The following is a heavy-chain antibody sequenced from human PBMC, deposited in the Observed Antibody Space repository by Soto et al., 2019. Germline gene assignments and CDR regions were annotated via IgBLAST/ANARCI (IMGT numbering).Heavy chain of an antibody. CDR1: GGTFSSYA. CDR3: ARIALNCSSTSCMVNWFDP. CDR2: IIPIFGTA. D-gene: IGHD2-2*01. V-gene: IGHV1-69*13. J-gene: IGHJ5*02. Sequence: SVKVSCKASGGTFSSYAISWVRQAPGQGREWMGGIIPIFGTANYAQKFQGRVTITADESTSTAYMELSSLRSEDTAVYYCARIALNCSSTSCMVNWFDPWGQGTLVTVSS.